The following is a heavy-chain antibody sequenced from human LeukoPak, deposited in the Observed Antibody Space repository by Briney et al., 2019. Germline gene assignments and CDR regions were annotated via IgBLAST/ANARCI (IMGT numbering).Heavy chain of an antibody. J-gene: IGHJ4*02. V-gene: IGHV1-58*01. Sequence: VASVKVSCKASGFTFTSSAVQWVRQARGQRLEWIGWIVVGSGNTNYAQKFQGRVTITADESTSTAYMELSSLRSEDTAVYYCARGHYYDSSGYCLFDYWGQGTLVTVSS. CDR2: IVVGSGNT. CDR1: GFTFTSSA. D-gene: IGHD3-22*01. CDR3: ARGHYYDSSGYCLFDY.